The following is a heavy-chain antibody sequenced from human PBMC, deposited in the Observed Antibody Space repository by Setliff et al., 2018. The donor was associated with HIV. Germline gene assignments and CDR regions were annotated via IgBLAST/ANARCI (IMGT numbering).Heavy chain of an antibody. V-gene: IGHV3-30*18. CDR1: GLIFSNYA. D-gene: IGHD5-18*01. J-gene: IGHJ4*02. CDR2: LSYEGSYK. Sequence: PGGSLRLSCAASGLIFSNYAMSWVRQAPGKGLEWVAGLSYEGSYKYYAVSVKGRCTISRDTSRNTLYLQMNSLRAEDTAVYYCVKDSLGAMVPYYFQSWGQGTLVTVSS. CDR3: VKDSLGAMVPYYFQS.